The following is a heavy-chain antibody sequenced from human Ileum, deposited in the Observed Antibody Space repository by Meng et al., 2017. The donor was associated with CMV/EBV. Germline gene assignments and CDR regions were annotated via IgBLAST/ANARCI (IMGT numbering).Heavy chain of an antibody. CDR1: GFTFSNFA. CDR3: AKQYVNI. J-gene: IGHJ3*02. Sequence: GGSLRLSCAATGFTFSNFAMNWVRQAPGKGVEWVSSISESGGTTDYADSVKGRFTISRDNSKNTLYLQMSSLRAEDTAVYYCAKQYVNIWGQGTMVTVSS. CDR2: ISESGGTT. D-gene: IGHD3-16*01. V-gene: IGHV3-23*01.